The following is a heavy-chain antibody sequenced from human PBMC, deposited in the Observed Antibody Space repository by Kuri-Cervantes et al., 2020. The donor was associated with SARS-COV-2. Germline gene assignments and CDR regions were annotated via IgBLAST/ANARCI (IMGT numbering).Heavy chain of an antibody. CDR3: ATVSLRLYYYGSGIAH. J-gene: IGHJ4*02. CDR2: FDPEDGGT. CDR1: GYTLTELS. V-gene: IGHV1-24*01. D-gene: IGHD3-10*01. Sequence: ASVKVSCKVSGYTLTELSMHWVRQAPGKGLEWMGGFDPEDGGTIYAQKFQGRVTMTEDTSTDTAYMELSSLRSEDTAVYYCATVSLRLYYYGSGIAHWGQGTLVTVSS.